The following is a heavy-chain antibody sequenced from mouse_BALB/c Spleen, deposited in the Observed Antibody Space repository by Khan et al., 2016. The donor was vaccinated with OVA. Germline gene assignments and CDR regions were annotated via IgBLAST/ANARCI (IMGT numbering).Heavy chain of an antibody. D-gene: IGHD3-1*01. CDR1: GYSITSGYF. Sequence: EVQLQESGPGLVKPSQSLSLTCSVTGYSITSGYFWNWIRQFPGNELEWMGYIRLDGSNNYNPSHSNRISITRATSKNQFFLKLNSVTPEDTSTXYCAGGCSWGRAWFTYWGHGTLVTVSA. CDR3: AGGCSWGRAWFTY. CDR2: IRLDGSN. J-gene: IGHJ3*01. V-gene: IGHV3-6*02.